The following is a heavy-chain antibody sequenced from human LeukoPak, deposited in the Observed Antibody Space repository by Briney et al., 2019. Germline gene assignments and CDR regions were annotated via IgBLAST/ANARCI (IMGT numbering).Heavy chain of an antibody. CDR1: GFTFSSYS. Sequence: GGSLRLSCAASGFTFSSYSMNWVRQAPGKGLEWVSSTSYSSSYIYYADSVKGRFTISRDNAKNSLYLQMNSLRAEDTAVYYCARGYSYGSPYFDYWGQGTLVTVSS. V-gene: IGHV3-21*01. J-gene: IGHJ4*02. CDR2: TSYSSSYI. D-gene: IGHD5-18*01. CDR3: ARGYSYGSPYFDY.